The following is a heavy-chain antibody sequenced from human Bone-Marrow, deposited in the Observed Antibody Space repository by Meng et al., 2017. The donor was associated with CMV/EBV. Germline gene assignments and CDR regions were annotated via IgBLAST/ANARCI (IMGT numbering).Heavy chain of an antibody. D-gene: IGHD2-2*01. Sequence: ASVKVSCKASGYTFTSYYMHWVRQAPGQGLEWMGIINPSGGSTSYAQKFQGRVTMTRDTSTSTVYMELSSLRSEDTAVYYCASLGTSSTSLMALDYWGQGTLVTVSS. CDR1: GYTFTSYY. CDR3: ASLGTSSTSLMALDY. CDR2: INPSGGST. V-gene: IGHV1-46*01. J-gene: IGHJ4*01.